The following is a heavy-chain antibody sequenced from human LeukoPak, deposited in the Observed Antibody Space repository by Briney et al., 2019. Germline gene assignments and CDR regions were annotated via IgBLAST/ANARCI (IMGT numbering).Heavy chain of an antibody. CDR2: INHSGST. Sequence: SETLSLTCAVYGGSFSGYYWSWIRQPPGKGLEWIGEINHSGSTNYNPSLKSRVTISVDTSKNQFSLKLSSVTAADTAVYYCAEERYGGGYRGQGTLVTVSS. CDR3: AEERYGGGY. J-gene: IGHJ4*02. CDR1: GGSFSGYY. V-gene: IGHV4-34*01. D-gene: IGHD4-23*01.